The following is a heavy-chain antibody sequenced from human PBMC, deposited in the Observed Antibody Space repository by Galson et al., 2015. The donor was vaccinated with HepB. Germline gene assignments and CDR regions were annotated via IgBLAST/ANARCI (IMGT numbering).Heavy chain of an antibody. V-gene: IGHV1-2*02. CDR1: GYTFTGYY. CDR3: ASGGNSNT. CDR2: VNPNSGGT. J-gene: IGHJ3*01. Sequence: SVKVSCKSSGYTFTGYYMHWVRQAPGQGLEWMGWVNPNSGGTNYAQKFQGRVTMTRDTSISTAYMDLSSLKSDDTAVYFCASGGNSNTWGHGTVVTVSS. D-gene: IGHD4-23*01.